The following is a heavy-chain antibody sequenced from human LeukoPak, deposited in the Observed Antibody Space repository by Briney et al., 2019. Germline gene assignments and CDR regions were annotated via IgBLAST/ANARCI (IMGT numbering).Heavy chain of an antibody. D-gene: IGHD6-6*01. CDR3: ARAMSIAARPQTIFDY. V-gene: IGHV4-59*08. Sequence: SETLSLTCTVSGGSISSYYWSWIRQPPGKGLEWIGYIYYSGSTYYNPSLYSRVTISVDTSKNQFSLNLTSVTAADTAVYYCARAMSIAARPQTIFDYWGQGTLVTVSS. J-gene: IGHJ4*02. CDR1: GGSISSYY. CDR2: IYYSGST.